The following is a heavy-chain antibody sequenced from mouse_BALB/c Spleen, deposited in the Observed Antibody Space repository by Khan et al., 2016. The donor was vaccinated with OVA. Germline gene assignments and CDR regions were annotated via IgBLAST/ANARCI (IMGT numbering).Heavy chain of an antibody. V-gene: IGHV1S81*02. CDR3: ARSGYGNPFAY. D-gene: IGHD2-1*01. CDR1: GYTFTSYY. CDR2: INPSNGDT. J-gene: IGHJ3*01. Sequence: QVQLQQSGAELVKPGASVKISCKASGYTFTSYYMYWVKQRPGQGLEWIGGINPSNGDTHFNEKFKNKATLTVDKSSSTAYMQLSSLTSEDSVVYYCARSGYGNPFAYWGQGSLVTVSA.